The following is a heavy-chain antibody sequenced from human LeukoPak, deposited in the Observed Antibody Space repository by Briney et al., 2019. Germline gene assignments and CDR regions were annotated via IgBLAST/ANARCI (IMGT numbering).Heavy chain of an antibody. CDR1: GYTFTSYD. CDR3: ARGRSIAARSHPHDY. V-gene: IGHV1-46*01. D-gene: IGHD6-6*01. J-gene: IGHJ4*02. CDR2: INPSGGST. Sequence: ASVKVSCKASGYTFTSYDINWVRQATGRGLEWMGIINPSGGSTSYAQKFQGRVTMTRDTSTSTVYMELSSLRSEDTAVYYCARGRSIAARSHPHDYWGQGTLVTVSS.